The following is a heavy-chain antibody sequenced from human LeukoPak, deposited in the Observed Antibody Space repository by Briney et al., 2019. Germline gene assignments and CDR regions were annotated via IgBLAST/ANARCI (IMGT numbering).Heavy chain of an antibody. J-gene: IGHJ4*02. V-gene: IGHV4-34*01. D-gene: IGHD4-11*01. Sequence: SETLSLTCAVYRGSFTIYSWAWIRQPPRKSLEWVGEISPSGNTQYNPSLKSRVTISLDASKSQFYLKLNSVTAADTAVYYCARRVRSADYRLDYWGQGTLVTVSS. CDR3: ARRVRSADYRLDY. CDR2: ISPSGNT. CDR1: RGSFTIYS.